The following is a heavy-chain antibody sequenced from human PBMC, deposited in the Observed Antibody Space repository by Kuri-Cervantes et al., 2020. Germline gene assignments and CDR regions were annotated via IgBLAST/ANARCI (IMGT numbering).Heavy chain of an antibody. J-gene: IGHJ3*02. CDR3: ARGDAFDM. Sequence: GGSLRLSCAASGFTFDDYAVHWVRQAPGKGLEWVSGVNWNRGTIGYANSVKGRFTISRDNAKNSLYLQMNSLRAEDTAVYYCARGDAFDMWGQGTIVTVSS. CDR1: GFTFDDYA. V-gene: IGHV3-9*01. CDR2: VNWNRGTI.